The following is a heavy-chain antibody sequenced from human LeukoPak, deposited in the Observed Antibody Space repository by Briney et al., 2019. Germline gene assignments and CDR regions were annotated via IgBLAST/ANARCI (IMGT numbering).Heavy chain of an antibody. J-gene: IGHJ4*02. CDR2: IRYDGSNK. Sequence: GGSLRLSCAASGFTFSSCGMHWVRQAPGKGLEWVAFIRYDGSNKYYADSVKGRFTISRDNSKNTLYLQMNSLRAEDTAVYYCAKDRIIYGSGSYTSYDYWGQGTLVTVSS. V-gene: IGHV3-30*02. D-gene: IGHD3-10*01. CDR3: AKDRIIYGSGSYTSYDY. CDR1: GFTFSSCG.